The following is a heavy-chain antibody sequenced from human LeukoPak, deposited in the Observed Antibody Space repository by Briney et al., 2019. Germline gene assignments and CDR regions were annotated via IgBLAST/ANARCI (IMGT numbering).Heavy chain of an antibody. CDR2: ISSSGSTI. D-gene: IGHD6-25*01. CDR3: ARAPATHLRIYYYYYMDV. Sequence: PGGSLRLSCAASGFTVSSNYMSWIRQAPGKGLEWVSYISSSGSTIYYADSVKGRFTISRGNAKNSLYLQMNSLRAEDTAVYYCARAPATHLRIYYYYYMDVWGKGTTVTVSS. CDR1: GFTVSSNY. V-gene: IGHV3-11*04. J-gene: IGHJ6*03.